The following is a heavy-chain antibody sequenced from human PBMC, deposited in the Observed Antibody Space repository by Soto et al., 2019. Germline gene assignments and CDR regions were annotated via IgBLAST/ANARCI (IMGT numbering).Heavy chain of an antibody. CDR1: GFTFSDHY. Sequence: EVQLVESGGGLVQPGGSLRLSCAASGFTFSDHYMDWVRQAPGKGLEWVGRTRNKANSYTTEYAASVKGRFTISRDDSKNSLYLQMNSLKTEDTAVYYCARDRVTILGVVVYFDYWGQGTLVTVSS. V-gene: IGHV3-72*01. CDR2: TRNKANSYTT. J-gene: IGHJ4*02. CDR3: ARDRVTILGVVVYFDY. D-gene: IGHD3-3*01.